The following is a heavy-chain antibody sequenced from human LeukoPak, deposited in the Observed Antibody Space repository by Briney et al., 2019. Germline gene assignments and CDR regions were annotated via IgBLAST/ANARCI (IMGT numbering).Heavy chain of an antibody. Sequence: GGSLRLSCAASGFTFSSYAMSWVRQAPGKGLEWVSAISGSGGSTYYADSVEGRFTISRDNSKNTLYLQMNSLRAEDTAVYYCAKDLPGYCSSTSCYTAPHYYYGMDVWGQGTTVTVSS. V-gene: IGHV3-23*01. CDR3: AKDLPGYCSSTSCYTAPHYYYGMDV. CDR2: ISGSGGST. J-gene: IGHJ6*02. CDR1: GFTFSSYA. D-gene: IGHD2-2*02.